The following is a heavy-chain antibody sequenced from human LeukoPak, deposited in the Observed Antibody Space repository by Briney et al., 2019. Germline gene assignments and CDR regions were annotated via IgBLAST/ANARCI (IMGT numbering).Heavy chain of an antibody. J-gene: IGHJ4*02. D-gene: IGHD4-23*01. CDR1: GFTFSSYS. V-gene: IGHV3-21*01. CDR2: ISSSSSYI. CDR3: ARDQHDYGGNSSIY. Sequence: GGSLRLSCAASGFTFSSYSMNWVRQAPGKGLEWVTSISSSSSYIYYADSVKGRFTISRDNAKNSLYLQMNSLRAEDTAVYYCARDQHDYGGNSSIYWGQGTLVTVSS.